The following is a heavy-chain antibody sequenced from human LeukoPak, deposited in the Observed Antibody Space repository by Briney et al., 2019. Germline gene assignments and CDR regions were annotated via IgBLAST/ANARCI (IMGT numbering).Heavy chain of an antibody. D-gene: IGHD6-25*01. CDR1: GDSVSSNSAT. CDR2: TYYRSGWYY. CDR3: ARGMRITAAGTFYFDY. V-gene: IGHV6-1*01. Sequence: SQTLSLTCAISGDSVSSNSATWNWITQSPSRGLEWLGRTYYRSGWYYDYAVSVKSPITIDPDTSKNQFSLQLSSVTPEDTAFYYCARGMRITAAGTFYFDYWGQGTLVTVSS. J-gene: IGHJ4*02.